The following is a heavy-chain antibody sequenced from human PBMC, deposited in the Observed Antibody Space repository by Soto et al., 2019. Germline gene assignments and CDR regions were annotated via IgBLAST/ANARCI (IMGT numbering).Heavy chain of an antibody. CDR1: GFVFSDHY. CDR3: VRARPDRSGHYYFDY. D-gene: IGHD2-21*02. V-gene: IGHV3-72*01. CDR2: SRNKTKNYST. J-gene: IGHJ4*02. Sequence: PGGSLRLSCAASGFVFSDHYMDWVRQAPGRGLDWVGRSRNKTKNYSTEYAASVKGRFSISRDDSENSLYLQMNSLQTEDTAVYYCVRARPDRSGHYYFDYWGQGTLVTVSS.